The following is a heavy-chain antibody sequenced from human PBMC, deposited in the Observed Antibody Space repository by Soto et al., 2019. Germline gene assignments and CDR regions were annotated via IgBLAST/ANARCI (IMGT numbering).Heavy chain of an antibody. V-gene: IGHV2-5*02. Sequence: QITVKESGPKLVKPSQTLTLTCAFSWFSLSTSGGGVGWVRQPPGKAPEWLALSYWDDAKRYRPSLKGRLSINKDTSKDQVVSTMTTMVPLGTATYSCVPQDWNNNYYYVTLWGSGTLVTVSS. D-gene: IGHD1-1*01. CDR1: WFSLSTSGGG. CDR2: SYWDDAK. J-gene: IGHJ2*01. CDR3: VPQDWNNNYYYVTL.